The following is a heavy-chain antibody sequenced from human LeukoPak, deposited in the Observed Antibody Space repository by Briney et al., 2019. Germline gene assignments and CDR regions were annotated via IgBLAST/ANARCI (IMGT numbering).Heavy chain of an antibody. J-gene: IGHJ4*02. Sequence: GGSLRLSCVASGFTLRSYVMNWVRQTPGKGLEWVSSISGSGDSTFYADSVKGRFSISRDNSKNTLYLQVNGLRTEDTAVYYCAKDRLLNCRGDCYIFDYWGQGTVVTVPS. CDR3: AKDRLLNCRGDCYIFDY. D-gene: IGHD2-21*02. CDR2: ISGSGDST. V-gene: IGHV3-23*01. CDR1: GFTLRSYV.